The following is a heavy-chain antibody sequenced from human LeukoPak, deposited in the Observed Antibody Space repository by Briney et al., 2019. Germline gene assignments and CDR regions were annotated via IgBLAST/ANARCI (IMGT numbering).Heavy chain of an antibody. CDR3: AKAVRIYSRSGFDY. Sequence: GGSLRLSCAASGFTFSSYAMSWARQAPGKGLEWVSVTGGSTYYADSVKGRFTISRDNSKSTLYLQMNSLRGEDTAVYYCAKAVRIYSRSGFDYWGQGALVTVSS. V-gene: IGHV3-23*01. D-gene: IGHD2-15*01. CDR1: GFTFSSYA. CDR2: TGGST. J-gene: IGHJ4*02.